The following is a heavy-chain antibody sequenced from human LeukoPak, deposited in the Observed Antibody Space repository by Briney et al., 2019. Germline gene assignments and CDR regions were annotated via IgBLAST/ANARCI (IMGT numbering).Heavy chain of an antibody. D-gene: IGHD2-2*01. CDR2: IKQDGSEK. J-gene: IGHJ4*02. Sequence: AGGSLRLSCAASGFTFSSYWMSWVSQAPGKGLEWVANIKQDGSEKYYVDSVKGRFTISRDNAKNSLYLQMNSLRAEDTAVYYCARDQRYCSSSSCPWEPFDYWGQGTLVTVSS. V-gene: IGHV3-7*05. CDR3: ARDQRYCSSSSCPWEPFDY. CDR1: GFTFSSYW.